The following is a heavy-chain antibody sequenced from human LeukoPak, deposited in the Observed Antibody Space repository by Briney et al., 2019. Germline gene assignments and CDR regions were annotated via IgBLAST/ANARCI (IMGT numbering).Heavy chain of an antibody. D-gene: IGHD3-22*01. CDR1: GFIFSRYS. Sequence: QPGGSLRLSCAASGFIFSRYSMNWVRQAPGKGLEWVSAISGSGGSTYYADSVKGRFTISRDNSKNTLYLQMNSLRAEDTAVYYCAKDLHPYYYDSSGYLGPFDYWGQGTLVTVSS. J-gene: IGHJ4*02. V-gene: IGHV3-23*01. CDR2: ISGSGGST. CDR3: AKDLHPYYYDSSGYLGPFDY.